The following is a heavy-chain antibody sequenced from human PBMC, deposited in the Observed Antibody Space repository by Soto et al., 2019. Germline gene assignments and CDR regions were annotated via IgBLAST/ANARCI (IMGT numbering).Heavy chain of an antibody. CDR2: IIPIFGTA. V-gene: IGHV1-69*13. CDR1: GGTFSSYS. CDR3: ARERVKAARPWYGFDP. D-gene: IGHD2-15*01. J-gene: IGHJ5*02. Sequence: RASVKVSCKASGGTFSSYSISWVRHAPGQGLEWMGWIIPIFGTANYAQKFQGRVTITADESTSTAYMELSSLRSEDTAVYYCARERVKAARPWYGFDPWGQGTLVTVSS.